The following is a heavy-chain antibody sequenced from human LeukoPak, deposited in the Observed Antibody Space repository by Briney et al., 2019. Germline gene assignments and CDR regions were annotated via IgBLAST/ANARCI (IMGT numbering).Heavy chain of an antibody. CDR2: INHSGST. CDR1: GGSFSGYY. D-gene: IGHD5-24*01. V-gene: IGHV4-34*01. CDR3: AREGWLQPFDY. Sequence: SETLSLTCAVYGGSFSGYYWSWIRQLPGKGLEWIGEINHSGSTNYNPSLKSRVTISVDTSKNQFSLKLSSVTAADTAVYYCAREGWLQPFDYWGQGTLVTVSS. J-gene: IGHJ4*02.